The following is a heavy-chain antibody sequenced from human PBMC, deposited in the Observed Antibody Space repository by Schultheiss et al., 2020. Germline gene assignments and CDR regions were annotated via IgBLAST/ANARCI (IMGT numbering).Heavy chain of an antibody. Sequence: GGSLRLSCAASGFTFSSYGMHWVRQAPGKGLEWVAVIWYDGSNKYYADSVKGRFTISRDNAKNSLYLQMNSLRAEDTAVYYCAKEKSSSWYQVNWFDPWGQGTLVTVSS. CDR1: GFTFSSYG. J-gene: IGHJ5*02. CDR3: AKEKSSSWYQVNWFDP. D-gene: IGHD6-13*01. CDR2: IWYDGSNK. V-gene: IGHV3-33*03.